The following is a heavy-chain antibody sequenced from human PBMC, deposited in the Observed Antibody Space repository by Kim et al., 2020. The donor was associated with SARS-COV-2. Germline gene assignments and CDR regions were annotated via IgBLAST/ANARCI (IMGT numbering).Heavy chain of an antibody. J-gene: IGHJ6*02. D-gene: IGHD3-10*01. CDR1: GGTFSSYA. Sequence: SVKVSCKASGGTFSSYAISWVRQAPGQGLEWMGRIIPILGIANYAQKFQGRVTITADKSTSTAYMELSSLRSEDTAVYYCARERPSGSRPGLAHIYYYGMDVWGQGTTVTVSS. CDR3: ARERPSGSRPGLAHIYYYGMDV. CDR2: IIPILGIA. V-gene: IGHV1-69*04.